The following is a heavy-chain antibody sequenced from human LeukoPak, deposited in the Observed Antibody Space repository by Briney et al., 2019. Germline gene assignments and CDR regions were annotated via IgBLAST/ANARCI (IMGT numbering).Heavy chain of an antibody. CDR3: ASGPRGYFDY. D-gene: IGHD3-16*01. V-gene: IGHV4-61*02. CDR2: ICTSGST. CDR1: GGSISSGSYY. J-gene: IGHJ4*02. Sequence: SETLSLTCTVSGGSISSGSYYWSWIRQPAGKGLEWIGRICTSGSTNYNPSLKSRVTISVDTSKNQFSLKLSSVTAADTAVYYCASGPRGYFDYWGQGTLVTVSS.